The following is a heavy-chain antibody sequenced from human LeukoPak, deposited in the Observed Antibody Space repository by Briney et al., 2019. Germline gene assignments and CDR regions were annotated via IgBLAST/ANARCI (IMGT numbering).Heavy chain of an antibody. J-gene: IGHJ3*02. V-gene: IGHV4-4*07. CDR1: GGSISGYY. Sequence: SETLSLTCTVSGGSISGYYWSWIRQPAGKGLEWIGRIYTSGSTNYNPSLKSRVTMSVDTSKNQFSLKLSSVTAADTAVYYCARDKESGSSFDAFDIWGQGTMVTVSS. CDR2: IYTSGST. D-gene: IGHD1-26*01. CDR3: ARDKESGSSFDAFDI.